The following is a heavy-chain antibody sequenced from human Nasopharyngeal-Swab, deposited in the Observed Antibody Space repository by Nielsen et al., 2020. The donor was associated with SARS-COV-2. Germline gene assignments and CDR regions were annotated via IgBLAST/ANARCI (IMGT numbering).Heavy chain of an antibody. D-gene: IGHD3-3*01. CDR2: IKSKNDGGTT. J-gene: IGHJ6*03. Sequence: GESLKISCAASGFTFSNAWMSWVRQAPGKGLEWVGRIKSKNDGGTTDYAAPVKGRFTISRDDSKNTLYLQMNSLKTEDTAVYYCTTEQGGYDFWSGYYLGGESYYYYMDVWGKGTTVTVSS. CDR3: TTEQGGYDFWSGYYLGGESYYYYMDV. CDR1: GFTFSNAW. V-gene: IGHV3-15*01.